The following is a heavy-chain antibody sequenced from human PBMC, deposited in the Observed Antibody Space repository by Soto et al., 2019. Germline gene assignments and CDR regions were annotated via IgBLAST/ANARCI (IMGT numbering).Heavy chain of an antibody. V-gene: IGHV3-11*06. J-gene: IGHJ6*02. Sequence: QVQLVESGGGLVKPGGSLRLSCAASGFTFSDYYMNWIRQAPGKGLEWLSYIDGSSAYTNYADSVKGRFTISRDNAKNSLFLQLTSLRDEDTAVYYCARAVGNYSGMDVWGQGTTVTVSS. CDR2: IDGSSAYT. CDR1: GFTFSDYY. CDR3: ARAVGNYSGMDV. D-gene: IGHD1-26*01.